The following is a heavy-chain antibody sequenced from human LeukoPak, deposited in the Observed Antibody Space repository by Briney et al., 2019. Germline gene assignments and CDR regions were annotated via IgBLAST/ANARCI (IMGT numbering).Heavy chain of an antibody. CDR2: TKEDGGEK. Sequence: GGSLILSCAASGFTFSTYWMSRVRQAPGKGLEWVANTKEDGGEKYYVDSVKGRFTISRDNAKNSLYLQMNSLRAEDTALYHCARGLPRITFGGVIAHDYWGQGTLVTVSS. CDR1: GFTFSTYW. V-gene: IGHV3-7*03. D-gene: IGHD3-16*02. CDR3: ARGLPRITFGGVIAHDY. J-gene: IGHJ4*02.